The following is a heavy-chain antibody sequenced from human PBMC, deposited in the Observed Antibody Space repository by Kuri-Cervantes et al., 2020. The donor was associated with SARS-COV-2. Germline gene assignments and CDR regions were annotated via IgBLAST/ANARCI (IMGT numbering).Heavy chain of an antibody. CDR1: GGSISSSSYY. CDR2: IYYSGST. Sequence: SETLSLTCTVSGGSISSSSYYWGWIRQPPGKGLEWIGSIYYSGSTYYNPSLKSRVTISVDTSKNQFSLKLSSVTAADTAVYYCARDAQVLDYWGQGTLVTVSS. CDR3: ARDAQVLDY. D-gene: IGHD2-2*01. J-gene: IGHJ4*02. V-gene: IGHV4-39*02.